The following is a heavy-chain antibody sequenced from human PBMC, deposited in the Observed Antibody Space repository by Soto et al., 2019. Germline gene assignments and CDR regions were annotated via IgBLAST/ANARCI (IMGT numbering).Heavy chain of an antibody. Sequence: KSSETLSLTCTVSGGSISSYYWSWIRQPPGKGLEWIGYIYYSGSTNYNPSLKSRVTISVDTSKDQFSLKLSSVTAADTAVYYCARLAAMVTYYYYYGMDVWGQGTTVTVSS. J-gene: IGHJ6*02. CDR2: IYYSGST. V-gene: IGHV4-59*12. CDR3: ARLAAMVTYYYYYGMDV. D-gene: IGHD5-18*01. CDR1: GGSISSYY.